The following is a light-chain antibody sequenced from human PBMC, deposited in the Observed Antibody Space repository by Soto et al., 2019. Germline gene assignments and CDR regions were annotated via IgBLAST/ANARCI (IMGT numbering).Light chain of an antibody. CDR2: AAS. Sequence: DIHITQSPSSLSASVGDRVTITCRASQTISTFLNWYQQKPGKAPKLLIYAASSLQSGVPSRFSGSGSGTGFTLTISSLQPEDFATYFCQQSYFTPLTFGQGTKVDIK. CDR3: QQSYFTPLT. CDR1: QTISTF. V-gene: IGKV1-39*01. J-gene: IGKJ1*01.